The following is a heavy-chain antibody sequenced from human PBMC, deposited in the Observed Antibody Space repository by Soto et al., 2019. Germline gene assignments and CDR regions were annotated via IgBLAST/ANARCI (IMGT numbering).Heavy chain of an antibody. V-gene: IGHV3-33*01. CDR1: GFTFSSYG. CDR2: IWYDGSNK. D-gene: IGHD3-22*01. J-gene: IGHJ4*02. Sequence: GSLRLSCAASGFTFSSYGMHWVRQAPGKGLEWVAVIWYDGSNKYYADSVKGRFTISRDNSKNTLYLQMNSLRAEDTAVYYCARDFQTRDYDSSGYYLPIYWGQGTLVTVSS. CDR3: ARDFQTRDYDSSGYYLPIY.